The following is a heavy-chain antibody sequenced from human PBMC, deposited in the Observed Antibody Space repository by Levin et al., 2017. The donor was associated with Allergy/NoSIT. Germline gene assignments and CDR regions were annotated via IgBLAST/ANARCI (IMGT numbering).Heavy chain of an antibody. CDR3: AKVKGSGFSYPFDY. CDR1: GLTFSSYG. Sequence: GESLKISCAAYGLTFSSYGMSWVRQAPGKGLEWVSAISGSGGSTSFADSVKGRFTISRDNSKNTLYLQMNSLRVEDTAVYYCAKVKGSGFSYPFDYWGQGTLVTVSS. V-gene: IGHV3-23*01. J-gene: IGHJ4*02. CDR2: ISGSGGST. D-gene: IGHD5-18*01.